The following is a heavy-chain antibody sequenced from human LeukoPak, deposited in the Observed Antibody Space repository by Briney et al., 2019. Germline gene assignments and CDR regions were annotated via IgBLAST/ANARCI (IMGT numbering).Heavy chain of an antibody. J-gene: IGHJ4*02. CDR1: GFTFSSYA. Sequence: GGSLRLSCAASGFTFSSYAMSWVRQAPGKGLEWVSAISGSGGSTYYADSVKGRFTISRDNSKNTLYLQMNSLRAEDTAVYYCAALPFITRNADYWGQGTLVTVSS. CDR3: AALPFITRNADY. D-gene: IGHD1-1*01. V-gene: IGHV3-23*01. CDR2: ISGSGGST.